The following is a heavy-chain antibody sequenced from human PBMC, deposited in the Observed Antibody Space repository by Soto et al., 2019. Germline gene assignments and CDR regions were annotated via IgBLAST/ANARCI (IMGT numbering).Heavy chain of an antibody. CDR1: GGSISSGGYY. Sequence: SETLSLTCTVSGGSISSGGYYWSWIRQHPGKGLEWFGYIYYSGSTYYNPSLKSRVTISVDTSKNQFSLKLSSVTAADTAVYYCARDSCSGGSCYSASYYYYMDVWGKGTTVTVSS. D-gene: IGHD2-15*01. J-gene: IGHJ6*03. V-gene: IGHV4-31*03. CDR2: IYYSGST. CDR3: ARDSCSGGSCYSASYYYYMDV.